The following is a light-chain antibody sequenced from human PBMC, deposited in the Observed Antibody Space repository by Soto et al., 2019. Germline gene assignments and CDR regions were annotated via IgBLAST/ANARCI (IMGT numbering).Light chain of an antibody. CDR1: SDDIGRYNH. V-gene: IGLV2-14*01. Sequence: QSVLTQPASVSGSPGQSITVSCTGTSDDIGRYNHVSWYQQHPGKAPKLMISEVTNRRSGVSNRFYGSTSGNSASMTISRLLAEHQDDYYCASYRTITAYVFGTATKVTVL. CDR3: ASYRTITAYV. CDR2: EVT. J-gene: IGLJ1*01.